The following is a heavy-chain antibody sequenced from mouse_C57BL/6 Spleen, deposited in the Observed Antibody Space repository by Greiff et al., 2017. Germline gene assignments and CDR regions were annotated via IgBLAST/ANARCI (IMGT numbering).Heavy chain of an antibody. CDR1: GYTFTSYW. Sequence: EVQVVESGTVLARPGASVKMSCKTSGYTFTSYWMHWVKQRPGQGLEWIGAIYPGNSDTSYNQKFKGKAKITAVTSASTAYMELSSLTNEDSAVYSCTREVGTWFAYWGQGTLVTVSA. CDR2: IYPGNSDT. CDR3: TREVGTWFAY. V-gene: IGHV1-5*01. D-gene: IGHD4-1*01. J-gene: IGHJ3*01.